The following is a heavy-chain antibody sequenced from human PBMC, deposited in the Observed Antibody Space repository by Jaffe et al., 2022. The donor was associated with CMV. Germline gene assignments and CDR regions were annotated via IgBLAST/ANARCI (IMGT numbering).Heavy chain of an antibody. J-gene: IGHJ4*02. D-gene: IGHD1-26*01. CDR2: ISAYNGNT. CDR1: GYTFTSYG. CDR3: ARASEVNWFRGVGATTWYYFDY. V-gene: IGHV1-18*01. Sequence: QVQLVQSGAEVKKPGASVKVSCKASGYTFTSYGISWVRQAPGQGLEWMGWISAYNGNTNYAQKLQGRVTMTTDTSTSTAYMELRSLRSDDTAVYYCARASEVNWFRGVGATTWYYFDYWGQGTLVTVSS.